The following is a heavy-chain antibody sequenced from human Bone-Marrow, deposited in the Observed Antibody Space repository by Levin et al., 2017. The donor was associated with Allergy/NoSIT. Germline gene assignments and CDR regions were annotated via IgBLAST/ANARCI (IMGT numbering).Heavy chain of an antibody. Sequence: GGSLRLSCAASGFTFSSYWMSWVRQAPGKGLEWVANIKQDGSEKYYVDSVKGRFTISRDNAKNSLYLQMNSLRAEDTAVYYCARVRSRLFSQHYDYIWGSYRRPDAFDIWGQGTMVTVSS. J-gene: IGHJ3*02. CDR2: IKQDGSEK. V-gene: IGHV3-7*03. D-gene: IGHD3-16*02. CDR3: ARVRSRLFSQHYDYIWGSYRRPDAFDI. CDR1: GFTFSSYW.